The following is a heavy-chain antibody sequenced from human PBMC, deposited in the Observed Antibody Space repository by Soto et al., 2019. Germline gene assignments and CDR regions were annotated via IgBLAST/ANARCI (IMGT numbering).Heavy chain of an antibody. V-gene: IGHV4-59*08. CDR3: ARWWFGEFFDY. CDR2: IYYSGST. CDR1: GGSISSYY. Sequence: PSETLALTCTVSGGSISSYYWSWIRQPPGKGLEWIGYIYYSGSTNYNPSLKSRVTISVDTSKNQFSLKLSPVTAAGTAVYYCARWWFGEFFDYWGQGTLVTVSS. J-gene: IGHJ4*02. D-gene: IGHD3-10*01.